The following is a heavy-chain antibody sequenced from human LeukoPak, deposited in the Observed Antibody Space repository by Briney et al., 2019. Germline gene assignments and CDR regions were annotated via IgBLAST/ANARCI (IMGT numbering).Heavy chain of an antibody. CDR2: MYPGDSDT. Sequence: GESLKISCKSSVDSFTSYWIVWVRQMPGKGLEWMGIMYPGDSDTRYSPSFQGQVTISADKSISTAYLQWSSLKASDTAMYYCARQELERRGQYYYYMYVWGNGTTVTVSS. D-gene: IGHD1-1*01. J-gene: IGHJ6*03. V-gene: IGHV5-51*01. CDR3: ARQELERRGQYYYYMYV. CDR1: VDSFTSYW.